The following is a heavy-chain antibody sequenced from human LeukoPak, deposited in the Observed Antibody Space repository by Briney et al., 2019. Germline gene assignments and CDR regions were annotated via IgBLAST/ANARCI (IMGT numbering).Heavy chain of an antibody. CDR2: ISSSGSTI. V-gene: IGHV3-48*03. CDR1: GFTFSSYE. J-gene: IGHJ6*03. Sequence: GGSLRLSXAASGFTFSSYEMNWVRQAPGKGLEWVSYISSSGSTIYYADSVKGRFTISRDNAKNSLYLQMNSLRAEDTAVYYCARDLRGRNYGNYYYYMDVWGKGTTVTVSS. D-gene: IGHD4-11*01. CDR3: ARDLRGRNYGNYYYYMDV.